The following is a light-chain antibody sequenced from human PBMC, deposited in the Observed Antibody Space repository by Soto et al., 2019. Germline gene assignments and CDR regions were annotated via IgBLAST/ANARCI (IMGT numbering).Light chain of an antibody. CDR2: AAS. V-gene: IGKV1-39*01. CDR3: QHGYSTRFT. J-gene: IGKJ4*01. Sequence: DIQMTHSPSSLSASVGDRVTITCRASQSVSTYLHWYQQRPGKAPNLLIYAASTLQSGVPSRFSGSGSGTDFTITISSLQHEDFEYYLCQHGYSTRFTFGGGTKVDIK. CDR1: QSVSTY.